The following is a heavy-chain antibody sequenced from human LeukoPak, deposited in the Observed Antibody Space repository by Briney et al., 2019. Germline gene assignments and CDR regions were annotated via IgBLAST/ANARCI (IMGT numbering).Heavy chain of an antibody. CDR2: IYYSGST. D-gene: IGHD6-13*01. J-gene: IGHJ4*02. CDR1: GGSISSYY. CDR3: AIYASSWQYFDY. Sequence: PSETLSLTCTVSGGSISSYYWSWIRQPPGKGLEWIGHIYYSGSTNYNPSLKSRVTISVDTSKNQFSLKLSSVTAADTAVYYCAIYASSWQYFDYWGQGTLVTVSS. V-gene: IGHV4-59*01.